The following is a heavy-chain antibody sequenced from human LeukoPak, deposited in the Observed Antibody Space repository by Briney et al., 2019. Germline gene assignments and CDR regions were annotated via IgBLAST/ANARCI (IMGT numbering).Heavy chain of an antibody. CDR1: GFTFDDYA. Sequence: GGSLRLSCAASGFTFDDYAMHWVRQAPGKGLEWVSGISWNSGSIGYADSVKGRFTIPRDNAKNSLYLQMNSLRAEDTALYYCAKTAAGYYYYYMDVWGKGTTVTVSS. D-gene: IGHD6-13*01. J-gene: IGHJ6*03. CDR3: AKTAAGYYYYYMDV. CDR2: ISWNSGSI. V-gene: IGHV3-9*01.